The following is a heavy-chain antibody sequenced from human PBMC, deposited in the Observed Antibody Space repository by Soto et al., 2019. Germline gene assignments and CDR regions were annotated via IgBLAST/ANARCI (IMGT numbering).Heavy chain of an antibody. CDR1: GGSISSSSYY. V-gene: IGHV4-39*01. CDR3: ASSWRGPGTTPKNYYYYGMDV. J-gene: IGHJ6*02. CDR2: IYYSGST. Sequence: SQTLSLTCTVSGGSISSSSYYWGWIRQPPGKGLEWIGSIYYSGSTYYNPSLKSRVTISVDTSKNQFSLKLSSVTAADTAVYYCASSWRGPGTTPKNYYYYGMDVWGQGTTVTVSS. D-gene: IGHD1-7*01.